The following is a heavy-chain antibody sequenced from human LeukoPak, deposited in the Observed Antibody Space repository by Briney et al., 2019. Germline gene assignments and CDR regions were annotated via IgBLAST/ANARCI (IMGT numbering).Heavy chain of an antibody. V-gene: IGHV1-2*02. CDR2: INPNSGGT. D-gene: IGHD2-2*01. Sequence: ASVKVSCKASGYTFTGYYMHWVRQAPGQGLEWMGWINPNSGGTNYAQKFRGRVTMTRDTSISTAYMELSRLRSDDTAVYYCARVTRLRYCSSTSCSPTNNWFDPWGQGTLVTVSS. CDR3: ARVTRLRYCSSTSCSPTNNWFDP. J-gene: IGHJ5*02. CDR1: GYTFTGYY.